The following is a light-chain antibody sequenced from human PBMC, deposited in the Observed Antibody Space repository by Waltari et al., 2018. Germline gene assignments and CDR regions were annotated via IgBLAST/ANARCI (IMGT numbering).Light chain of an antibody. V-gene: IGKV1-39*01. CDR3: QQSYSTPMYT. CDR1: QSISSY. Sequence: DIQMTQSPSSLSASVGDRVTITCRASQSISSYLNWYQQKPGKAPKLLIYAAASLQSGVPSRFSGSGSGTECTLTISSLQPEDFATYYCQQSYSTPMYTFGQGTKLEIK. CDR2: AAA. J-gene: IGKJ2*01.